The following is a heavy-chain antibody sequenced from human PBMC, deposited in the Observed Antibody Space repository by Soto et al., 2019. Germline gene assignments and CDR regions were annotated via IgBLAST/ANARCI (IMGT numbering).Heavy chain of an antibody. Sequence: VQLVESGGGVVQPGRSLRLSCAASGFTFSDYAMHWVRQAPGKGLEWVAVVSHDGRNTHYADSVKGRFTISRDSSKNTVALEMTSRRAVDTAVCYCGKVGRPWPVTSGFTYWGQGALVTVSS. D-gene: IGHD6-19*01. CDR2: VSHDGRNT. CDR3: GKVGRPWPVTSGFTY. CDR1: GFTFSDYA. V-gene: IGHV3-30*18. J-gene: IGHJ4*02.